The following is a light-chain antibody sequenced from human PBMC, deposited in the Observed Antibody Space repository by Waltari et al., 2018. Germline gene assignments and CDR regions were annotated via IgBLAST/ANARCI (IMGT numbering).Light chain of an antibody. CDR3: QSYDTSLSVV. V-gene: IGLV1-40*01. J-gene: IGLJ3*02. CDR2: GST. Sequence: SVLTQPPSVSGAPGQRVTIPCPGSGPNSGAGYAVPWYQQLPRAAPKLLIYGSTSRPLGVPARFFGSTSGTSASLAITGLQAEDEADYYCQSYDTSLSVVFGGGTKLTVL. CDR1: GPNSGAGYA.